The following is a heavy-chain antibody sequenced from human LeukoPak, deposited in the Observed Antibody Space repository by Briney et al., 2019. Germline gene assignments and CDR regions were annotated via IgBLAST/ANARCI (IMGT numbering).Heavy chain of an antibody. Sequence: PSETLSLTCTVSGGSISSYYWSWIRQPPGKGLEWIGYIYYSGSTNYNPSLKSRVTISVDTSKKQFSLKLNSVTAADTAVYYCAGDSAAAKYYYYYGMDVWGQGTTVTVSS. D-gene: IGHD6-13*01. V-gene: IGHV4-59*12. CDR1: GGSISSYY. J-gene: IGHJ6*02. CDR3: AGDSAAAKYYYYYGMDV. CDR2: IYYSGST.